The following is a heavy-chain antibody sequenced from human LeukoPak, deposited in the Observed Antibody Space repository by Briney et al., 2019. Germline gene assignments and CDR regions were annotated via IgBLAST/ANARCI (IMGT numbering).Heavy chain of an antibody. V-gene: IGHV3-7*01. D-gene: IGHD3/OR15-3a*01. J-gene: IGHJ1*01. CDR2: IDRKGRAE. CDR3: AREDWATFDN. Sequence: TGGSLRLSCAASGFTFSSYAMSWVRQAPGKGLEWVATIDRKGRAEYYVGSVEGRFTVSRDNTQNLLYLQMNGLRAEDTALYFCAREDWATFDNWGQGTMVTVSS. CDR1: GFTFSSYA.